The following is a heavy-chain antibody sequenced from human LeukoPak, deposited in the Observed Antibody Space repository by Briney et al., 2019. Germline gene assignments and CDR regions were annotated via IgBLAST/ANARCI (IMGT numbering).Heavy chain of an antibody. J-gene: IGHJ4*02. CDR3: ARDDFWSGFDY. D-gene: IGHD3-3*01. V-gene: IGHV4-34*01. CDR1: GGSFSGYY. Sequence: SETLSLTCAVYGGSFSGYYWSWIRQPPGKGLEWIGQINHSGSTNYNASLKSRVTLSVDTSKNQFSLKLSSVTAADTAVYYCARDDFWSGFDYWGQGTLVTVSS. CDR2: INHSGST.